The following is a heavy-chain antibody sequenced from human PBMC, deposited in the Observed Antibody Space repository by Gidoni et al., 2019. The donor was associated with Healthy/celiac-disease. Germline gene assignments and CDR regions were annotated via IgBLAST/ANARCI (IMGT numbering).Heavy chain of an antibody. D-gene: IGHD4-17*01. J-gene: IGHJ6*02. CDR2: IYHSGST. CDR1: GYSISSGYY. CDR3: ARDESYGDYGWVHYYYYYGMDV. Sequence: QVQLQESGPGLVKPSETLSLTCAVSGYSISSGYYWGWIRQPPGKGLEWIGSIYHSGSTYYNPSLKSRVTISVDTSKNQFSLKLSSVTAADTAVYYCARDESYGDYGWVHYYYYYGMDVWGQGTTVTVSS. V-gene: IGHV4-38-2*02.